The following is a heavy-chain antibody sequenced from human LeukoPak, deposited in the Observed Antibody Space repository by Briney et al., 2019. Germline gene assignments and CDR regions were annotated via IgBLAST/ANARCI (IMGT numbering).Heavy chain of an antibody. V-gene: IGHV3-23*01. CDR2: ISGSCGST. D-gene: IGHD4-11*01. CDR1: GFAFSSYA. J-gene: IGHJ3*02. CDR3: AKLRSNYINYDAFDI. Sequence: VSLGLSRAASGFAFSSYAMSGVRQAPAKGLEGVSAISGSCGSTYYADSVKGRFTIPRDNSKNTLYVQMKSLRAEDTAVYYCAKLRSNYINYDAFDIWGQGTMVTVSS.